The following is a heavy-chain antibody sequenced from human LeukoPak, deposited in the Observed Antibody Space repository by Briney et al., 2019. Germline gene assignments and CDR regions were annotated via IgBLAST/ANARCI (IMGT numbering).Heavy chain of an antibody. CDR1: GGFLNTDRYY. CDR2: IYHSGNT. CDR3: AREGNEAMAGHEAFDI. J-gene: IGHJ3*02. D-gene: IGHD6-19*01. V-gene: IGHV4-39*07. Sequence: SETLSLTCTVSGGFLNTDRYYWAWIRQPPGKGLDWIVHIYHSGNTDSNPSLKSRVTISVDTSKNQFSLKLSSVTAADTAVYYCAREGNEAMAGHEAFDIWGQGTMVTVSS.